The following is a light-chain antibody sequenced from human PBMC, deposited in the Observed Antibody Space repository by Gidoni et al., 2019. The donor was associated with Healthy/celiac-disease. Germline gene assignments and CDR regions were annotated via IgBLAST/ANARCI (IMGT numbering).Light chain of an antibody. CDR3: QSYDSSLSGSLV. Sequence: QSVLTQPPSVSGAPGQRVTISCTGSSSNIGAGYDVHWYQQLPGTAPKLLIYGNSNRPSGVPDRFSGSKSGTSASLAITGLQAEDEADYYCQSYDSSLSGSLVFSGGTKLTVL. J-gene: IGLJ2*01. CDR2: GNS. V-gene: IGLV1-40*01. CDR1: SSNIGAGYD.